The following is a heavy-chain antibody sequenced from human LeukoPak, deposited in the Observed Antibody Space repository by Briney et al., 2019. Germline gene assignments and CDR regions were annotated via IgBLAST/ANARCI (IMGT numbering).Heavy chain of an antibody. V-gene: IGHV3-48*03. CDR3: AKGYSGSYFDY. J-gene: IGHJ4*02. Sequence: GGSLRLSCAASGFTFSSYEMNWVRQAPGKGLEWVSYISGSGTTIYYPDSVKGRFTIPRDNSKNTLYLQMNSLRAEDTAVYYCAKGYSGSYFDYWGQGTLVTVSS. CDR2: ISGSGTTI. D-gene: IGHD1-26*01. CDR1: GFTFSSYE.